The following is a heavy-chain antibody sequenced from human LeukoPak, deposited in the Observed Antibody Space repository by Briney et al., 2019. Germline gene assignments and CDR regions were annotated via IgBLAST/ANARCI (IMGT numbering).Heavy chain of an antibody. CDR2: INPNSGGT. Sequence: ASVKVSCKASGYTFSDYYIHWVRQAPGQGLEWMGWINPNSGGTNYAQKFQGRVTMTRDTSISTAYMELSRLRSDDTAVYYCASHLLSLQQLVMGDAFDIWGQGTILTIYS. CDR3: ASHLLSLQQLVMGDAFDI. V-gene: IGHV1-2*02. CDR1: GYTFSDYY. J-gene: IGHJ3*02. D-gene: IGHD6-13*01.